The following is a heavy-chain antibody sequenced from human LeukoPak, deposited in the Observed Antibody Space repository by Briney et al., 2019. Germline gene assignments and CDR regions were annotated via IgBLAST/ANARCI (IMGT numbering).Heavy chain of an antibody. V-gene: IGHV3-23*01. J-gene: IGHJ4*02. CDR2: ISGSGGST. Sequence: GGSLRLSCAASGFIVSSTYMSWIRQAPGKGLEWVSAISGSGGSTYYADSVKGRFTISRDNSKNTLYLQMNSLRAEDTAVYYCAKDSSALNYYDSSGYYSYWGQGTLVTVSS. CDR3: AKDSSALNYYDSSGYYSY. CDR1: GFIVSSTY. D-gene: IGHD3-22*01.